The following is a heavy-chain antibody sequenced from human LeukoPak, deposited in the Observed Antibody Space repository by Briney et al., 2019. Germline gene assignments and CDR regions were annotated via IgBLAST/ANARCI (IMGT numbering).Heavy chain of an antibody. J-gene: IGHJ4*02. V-gene: IGHV3-15*01. CDR2: IKSKTDGGTT. CDR3: TGSEAVAAHDY. D-gene: IGHD6-19*01. CDR1: GFTFSNAW. Sequence: KPGRSLRLACAAAGFTFSNAWMSWVRQAPGKGLEWVGRIKSKTDGGTTDYAAPVKGRFTISRDDSKNTLYLQMNSLKTEDTAVYYCTGSEAVAAHDYWGQGTLVTVSS.